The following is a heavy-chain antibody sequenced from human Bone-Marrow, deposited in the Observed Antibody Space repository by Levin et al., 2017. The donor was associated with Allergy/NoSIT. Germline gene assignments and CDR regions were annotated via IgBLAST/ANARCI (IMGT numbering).Heavy chain of an antibody. CDR3: AKTSGSSWYIDY. CDR1: GFTFDDYA. J-gene: IGHJ4*02. D-gene: IGHD6-13*01. CDR2: ISWNSGSI. Sequence: GGSLRLSCAVSGFTFDDYAMHWVRQAPGKGLEWVSGISWNSGSIAYADSVKGRFTISRDNAKNSLYLQMNSLRAEDTAFYYCAKTSGSSWYIDYWGQGTLVTVSS. V-gene: IGHV3-9*01.